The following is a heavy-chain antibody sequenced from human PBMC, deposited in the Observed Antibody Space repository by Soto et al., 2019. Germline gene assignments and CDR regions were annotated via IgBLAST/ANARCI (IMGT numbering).Heavy chain of an antibody. Sequence: PGGSLRLSCAASGFTFSSYWMSWVRQAPGKGLEWVANIKQDGSEKYYVDSVKGRFTISRDNAKNSLYLQMNSLRAEDTAVYYCARALYCGGDCEYFQHRGQGTLVTVAS. V-gene: IGHV3-7*01. D-gene: IGHD2-21*02. J-gene: IGHJ1*01. CDR2: IKQDGSEK. CDR1: GFTFSSYW. CDR3: ARALYCGGDCEYFQH.